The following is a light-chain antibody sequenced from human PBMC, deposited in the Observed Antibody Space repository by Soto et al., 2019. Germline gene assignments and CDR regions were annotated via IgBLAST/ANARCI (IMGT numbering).Light chain of an antibody. J-gene: IGLJ2*01. CDR2: DVN. V-gene: IGLV2-11*01. CDR3: CSFAGSYTV. Sequence: QSALIQPRSVSGSPGQSVTISCTGTRRDLDAYNYVSWYQQHPGKAPKLMIYDVNRRPSGVPDRFSGSKSGNTASLTISGLQAEDEADYYCCSFAGSYTVFGGGTKVTVL. CDR1: RRDLDAYNY.